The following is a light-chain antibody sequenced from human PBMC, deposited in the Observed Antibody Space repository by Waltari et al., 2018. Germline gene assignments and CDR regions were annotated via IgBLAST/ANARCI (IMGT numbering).Light chain of an antibody. CDR3: QQYNEWPPLT. CDR1: KSVSTN. CDR2: HAS. J-gene: IGKJ4*01. Sequence: ETIMTQSPVTQSVSPGDTVTLPCRGSKSVSTNLAWYQQKPGQAPTLLIYHASTRATGIPARFSGSGSGTEFTLTVTRLQSEDIGTYYCQQYNEWPPLTFGGGTKVEIK. V-gene: IGKV3-15*01.